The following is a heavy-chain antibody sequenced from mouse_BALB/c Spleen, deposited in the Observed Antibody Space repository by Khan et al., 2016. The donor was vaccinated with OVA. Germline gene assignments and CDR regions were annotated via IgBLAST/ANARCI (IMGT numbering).Heavy chain of an antibody. J-gene: IGHJ4*01. V-gene: IGHV1-4*01. CDR2: ITPGSYFT. CDR1: GYTFTSYT. Sequence: LHQPGAELARPGASVKMSCKASGYTFTSYTIHWIKQRPGQGLEWIGYITPGSYFTNYNQKFNGKATLTADKSSSTAYMQLSSLTSEDSAVYYCARRTSLYTMDYWGQGTSVTVSS. CDR3: ARRTSLYTMDY.